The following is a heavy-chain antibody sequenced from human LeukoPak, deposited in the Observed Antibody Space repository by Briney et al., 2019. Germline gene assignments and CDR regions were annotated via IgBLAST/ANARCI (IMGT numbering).Heavy chain of an antibody. CDR2: KRYDGTNE. Sequence: GGSLRLSCVASGFTFRNYGMHWVRQAPGKGLEWVAFKRYDGTNEDYADSVKGRFTISRDNSKNTVSLQMNSLRTDDTAVYYCARSGRSSGYYRSFDYWGQGTLVTASS. J-gene: IGHJ4*02. D-gene: IGHD3-22*01. V-gene: IGHV3-30*02. CDR1: GFTFRNYG. CDR3: ARSGRSSGYYRSFDY.